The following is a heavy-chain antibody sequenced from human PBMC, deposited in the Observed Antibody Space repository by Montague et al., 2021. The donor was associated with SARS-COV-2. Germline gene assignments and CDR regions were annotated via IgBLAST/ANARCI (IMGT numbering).Heavy chain of an antibody. CDR3: AREGLNNWFDP. V-gene: IGHV4-59*01. CDR1: NGSITSYY. J-gene: IGHJ5*02. Sequence: SETLSLTCSVSNGSITSYYWSWIRQPPEKRLEWMGYIYYRGSTNYNPSLESRLTISVDTSKNQFSLKLRSVTASDTAIYYCAREGLNNWFDPWGQGTLVIVSS. CDR2: IYYRGST.